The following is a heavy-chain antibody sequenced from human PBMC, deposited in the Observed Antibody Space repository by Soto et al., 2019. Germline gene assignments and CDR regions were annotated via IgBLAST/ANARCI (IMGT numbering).Heavy chain of an antibody. CDR1: GFTFSSYW. J-gene: IGHJ4*02. CDR2: VKSDGSST. CDR3: ARGFYSSGLDN. Sequence: GGSLRLSCAASGFTFSSYWMHWVRQAPGKGLVWVSRVKSDGSSTTYADSVKGRFTISRDNAENTLYLQMNSLRAEDTAVYYCARGFYSSGLDNWGQGTLVTVSS. D-gene: IGHD6-25*01. V-gene: IGHV3-74*01.